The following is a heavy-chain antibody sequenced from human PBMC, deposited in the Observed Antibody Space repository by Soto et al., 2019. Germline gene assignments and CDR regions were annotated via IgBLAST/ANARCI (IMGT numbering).Heavy chain of an antibody. CDR3: ARLTTVTPYYYYYYGMDV. D-gene: IGHD4-17*01. CDR2: INHSGST. J-gene: IGHJ6*02. V-gene: IGHV4-34*01. CDR1: GGSFSGYY. Sequence: SETLSLTCAVYGGSFSGYYWSWIRQPPGRGLEWIGEINHSGSTNYNPSLKSRVTISVDTSKTQFSLKLSSVTAADTAVYYCARLTTVTPYYYYYYGMDVWGQGTTVTVSS.